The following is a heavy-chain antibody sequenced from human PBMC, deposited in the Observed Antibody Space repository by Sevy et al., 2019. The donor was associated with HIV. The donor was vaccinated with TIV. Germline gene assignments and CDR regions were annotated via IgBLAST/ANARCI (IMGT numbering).Heavy chain of an antibody. J-gene: IGHJ4*02. CDR1: GYSINSGYY. V-gene: IGHV4-38-2*01. CDR3: ARVTADNFFDY. CDR2: IYHSGST. D-gene: IGHD7-27*01. Sequence: SETLSLTCAVSGYSINSGYYWGWIRQPPGKWLEWIGSIYHSGSTYYNPSLKSRVTISVDTSKNQFSLKLRSVTAADTAVYYCARVTADNFFDYWGQGTLVTVSS.